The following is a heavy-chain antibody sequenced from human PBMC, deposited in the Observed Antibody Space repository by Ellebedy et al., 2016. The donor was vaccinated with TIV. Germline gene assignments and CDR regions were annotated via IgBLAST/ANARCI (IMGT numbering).Heavy chain of an antibody. CDR2: ISSSSSYI. Sequence: GGSLRLSXAASGFTFSSYSMNWVRQAPGKGLEWVSSISSSSSYIYYADSVKGRFTISRDNAKNSLYLQMNSLRAEDTAVYYCASIAVAGGDYWGQGTLVTVSS. D-gene: IGHD6-19*01. J-gene: IGHJ4*02. V-gene: IGHV3-21*01. CDR1: GFTFSSYS. CDR3: ASIAVAGGDY.